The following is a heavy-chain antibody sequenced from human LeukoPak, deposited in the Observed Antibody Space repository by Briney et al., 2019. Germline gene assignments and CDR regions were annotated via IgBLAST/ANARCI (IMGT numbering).Heavy chain of an antibody. D-gene: IGHD3-22*01. CDR2: FIPIFGTG. V-gene: IGHV1-69*13. CDR1: GGTFSSYA. CDR3: ASGILRTDYYYDSSGRRGYYFDY. J-gene: IGHJ4*02. Sequence: ASVKVSCKASGGTFSSYAISWVRQAPGQGLEWMGGFIPIFGTGNYAQKFQGRVTITADESTSTAYMELSSLRSEDTAVYYCASGILRTDYYYDSSGRRGYYFDYWGQGTLVTVSS.